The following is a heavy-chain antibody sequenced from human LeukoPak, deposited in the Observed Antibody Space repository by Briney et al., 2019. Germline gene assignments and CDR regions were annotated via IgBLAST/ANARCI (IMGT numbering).Heavy chain of an antibody. CDR2: IYPGDSDT. CDR3: ARRRGNTAMVKGAFEI. D-gene: IGHD5-18*01. J-gene: IGHJ3*02. Sequence: GESLKISCKGSGYSFTSYWIGWVRQMPGKGLEWMGIIYPGDSDTRYSPSFQGQVTISADKSISTAHLQWSSLKASDTAMYYCARRRGNTAMVKGAFEIWGQGTMVTVSS. V-gene: IGHV5-51*01. CDR1: GYSFTSYW.